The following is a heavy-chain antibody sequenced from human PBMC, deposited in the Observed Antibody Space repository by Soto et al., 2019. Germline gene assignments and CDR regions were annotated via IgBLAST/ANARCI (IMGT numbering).Heavy chain of an antibody. J-gene: IGHJ5*02. CDR2: IYYSGST. Sequence: PSETLSLTCTVSGGSISSYYWSWIRQPPGKGLEWIEYIYYSGSTNYNPSLKSRVTISVDTSKNQFSLKLSSVTAADTAVYYCARGLRVVAATDQLWFDPWGQGTLVTVSS. V-gene: IGHV4-59*01. CDR1: GGSISSYY. D-gene: IGHD2-15*01. CDR3: ARGLRVVAATDQLWFDP.